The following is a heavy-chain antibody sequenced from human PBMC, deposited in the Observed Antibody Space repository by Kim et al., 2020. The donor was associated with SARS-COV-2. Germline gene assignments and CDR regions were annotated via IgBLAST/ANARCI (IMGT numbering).Heavy chain of an antibody. CDR3: ARERGGDDSSGYFAY. D-gene: IGHD3-22*01. Sequence: NPSLESRVTISVDTAKNQVSLKLRSVTAADTAVYYCARERGGDDSSGYFAYWGQGTLVTVSP. V-gene: IGHV4-59*01. J-gene: IGHJ4*02.